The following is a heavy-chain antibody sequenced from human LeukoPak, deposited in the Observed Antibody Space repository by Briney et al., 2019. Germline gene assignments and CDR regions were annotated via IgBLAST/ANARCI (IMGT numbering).Heavy chain of an antibody. Sequence: SVKVSCKASGGTFSSYAISWVRQAPGQGLEWMGRIIPILGIANYAQKFQGRVTITADKSTSTAYMELSSLRSDNTAVYYCARDRVTKQWLVRDYYYGMDVWGQGTTVTVSS. CDR1: GGTFSSYA. J-gene: IGHJ6*02. D-gene: IGHD6-19*01. V-gene: IGHV1-69*04. CDR3: ARDRVTKQWLVRDYYYGMDV. CDR2: IIPILGIA.